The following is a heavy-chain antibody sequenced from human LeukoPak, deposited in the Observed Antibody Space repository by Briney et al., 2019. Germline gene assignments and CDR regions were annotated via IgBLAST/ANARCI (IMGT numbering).Heavy chain of an antibody. CDR3: ARRVVGATSVDYFDY. V-gene: IGHV3-66*04. CDR1: QFSVSINF. D-gene: IGHD1-26*01. CDR2: ISSGGTT. Sequence: GGSLRLSCEASQFSVSINFMSWVRQTPGKGLEWVSVISSGGTTYYADSVKGRFTISRDNSKNTVSHQMNSLRAEDTAVYYSARRVVGATSVDYFDYWGQGTLVTVSS. J-gene: IGHJ4*02.